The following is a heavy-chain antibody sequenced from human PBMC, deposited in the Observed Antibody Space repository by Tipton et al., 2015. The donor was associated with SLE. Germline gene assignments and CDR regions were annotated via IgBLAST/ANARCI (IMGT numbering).Heavy chain of an antibody. CDR2: ISWDNDII. CDR1: GFTVSRNY. Sequence: SLRLSCAGAGFTVSRNYMSWVRQAPGKGLEWVSGISWDNDIIRYADSVKGRFTISRDNARNSLYLQMNSLRVEDTALYYCAKVARGFHYNFFLDVWGKGTTVTASS. D-gene: IGHD3-16*01. CDR3: AKVARGFHYNFFLDV. V-gene: IGHV3-9*01. J-gene: IGHJ6*03.